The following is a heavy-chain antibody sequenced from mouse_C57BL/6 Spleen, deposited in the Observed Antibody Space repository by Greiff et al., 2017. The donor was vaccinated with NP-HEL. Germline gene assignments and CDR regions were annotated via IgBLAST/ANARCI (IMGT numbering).Heavy chain of an antibody. CDR3: ARDGFYDGAY. CDR2: ISDGGSYT. CDR1: GFTFSSYA. J-gene: IGHJ3*01. D-gene: IGHD2-3*01. Sequence: EVKVVESGGGLVKPGGSLKLSCAASGFTFSSYAMSWVRQTPEKRLEWVATISDGGSYTYYPDNVKGRFTISRDNAKNNLYLQMSHLKSEDTAMYYCARDGFYDGAYWGQGTLVTVSA. V-gene: IGHV5-4*01.